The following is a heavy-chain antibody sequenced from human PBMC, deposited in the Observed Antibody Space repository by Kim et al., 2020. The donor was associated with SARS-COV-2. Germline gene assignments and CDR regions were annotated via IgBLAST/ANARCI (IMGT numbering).Heavy chain of an antibody. V-gene: IGHV1-2*06. CDR3: ARDLGGVGAPTAGYDY. D-gene: IGHD1-26*01. J-gene: IGHJ4*02. CDR2: IKPNSGDT. CDR1: GYTFTGYH. Sequence: ASVKVSCKTSGYTFTGYHMHWVRQAPGQGLEWMGRIKPNSGDTNFPQKFPGRVTLTRDTSISTGYMELSGLISDDTAVYYTARDLGGVGAPTAGYDYWGQ.